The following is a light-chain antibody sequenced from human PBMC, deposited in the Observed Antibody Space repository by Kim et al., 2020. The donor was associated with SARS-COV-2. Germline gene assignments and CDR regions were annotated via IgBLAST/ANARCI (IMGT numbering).Light chain of an antibody. CDR1: QDINNY. CDR2: VAS. J-gene: IGKJ2*01. V-gene: IGKV1-9*01. CDR3: QQLKTYPQT. Sequence: SASVGDRVNCTCRASQDINNYLAWYQQKPGKAPKLLIYVASTLRSGVPSRFRGSGSGTDFTLNISSLQPEDFATYYCQQLKTYPQTFGQGTKLEI.